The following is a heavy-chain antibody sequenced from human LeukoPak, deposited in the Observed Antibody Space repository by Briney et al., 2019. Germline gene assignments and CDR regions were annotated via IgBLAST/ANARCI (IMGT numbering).Heavy chain of an antibody. CDR2: ISSSRSTI. Sequence: GGSLRLSCAASGFTFSSYTMNWVRQAPGKGLEWVSYISSSRSTIYYADSVKGRFTISRDNAKNSLYLQMNSLRAEDTAVYYCARDLEQLVPFDYWGQGTLVTVSS. CDR1: GFTFSSYT. D-gene: IGHD6-6*01. J-gene: IGHJ4*02. V-gene: IGHV3-48*01. CDR3: ARDLEQLVPFDY.